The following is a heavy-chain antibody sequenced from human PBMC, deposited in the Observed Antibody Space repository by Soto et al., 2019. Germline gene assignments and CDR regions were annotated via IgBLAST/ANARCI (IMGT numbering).Heavy chain of an antibody. Sequence: SLSLSCAASGFTFDDYAMHWVRQAPGKGLEWVSGISWNSGSIGYADSVKGRFTISRDNAKNSLYLQMNSLRAEDTALYYCAKDQREYYDAPGGWFDPWGQGTLVTVSS. CDR3: AKDQREYYDAPGGWFDP. J-gene: IGHJ5*02. CDR2: ISWNSGSI. D-gene: IGHD3-3*01. V-gene: IGHV3-9*01. CDR1: GFTFDDYA.